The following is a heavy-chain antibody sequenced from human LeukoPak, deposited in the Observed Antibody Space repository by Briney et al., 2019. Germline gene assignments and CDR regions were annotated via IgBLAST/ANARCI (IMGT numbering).Heavy chain of an antibody. Sequence: SETLSLTRIVSGYSIRSDYYWGWIRQPPGKGLEWIGSIDHSGSTYDNPSLKSRVIPSVDTSKNQFSLRLNSVTAADTAVYYCARETRASILPIAYWGQGILIPVSA. CDR1: GYSIRSDYY. V-gene: IGHV4-38-2*02. CDR2: IDHSGST. D-gene: IGHD2/OR15-2a*01. J-gene: IGHJ4*02. CDR3: ARETRASILPIAY.